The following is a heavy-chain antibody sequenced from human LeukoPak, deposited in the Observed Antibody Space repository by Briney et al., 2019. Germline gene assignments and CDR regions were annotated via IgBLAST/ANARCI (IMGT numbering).Heavy chain of an antibody. J-gene: IGHJ6*03. CDR3: AKDGNSGWYVYYYYYYMDV. Sequence: GGSLRLSCAASGFTFSSYSINWVRQAPGKGLEWVSYISSSSSTIYYADSVKGRFTISRDNAKNSLYLQMNSLRAEDTAVYYCAKDGNSGWYVYYYYYYMDVWGKGTTVTISS. CDR1: GFTFSSYS. V-gene: IGHV3-48*01. CDR2: ISSSSSTI. D-gene: IGHD6-19*01.